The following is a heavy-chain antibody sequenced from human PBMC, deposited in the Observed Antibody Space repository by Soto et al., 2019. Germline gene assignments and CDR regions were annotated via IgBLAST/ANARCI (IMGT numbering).Heavy chain of an antibody. CDR2: INTYSGKT. V-gene: IGHV1-18*04. D-gene: IGHD1-26*01. J-gene: IGHJ6*01. CDR1: GYTFNSHG. CDR3: ARGPGGATKPYYYYAMDV. Sequence: QVHLVQSGGEVKKPGTSVKVSCKDSGYTFNSHGISWVRQAPGQGLEWMGWINTYSGKTNYAQKFQGRVTMTTTTPTNTTYLELRSLRSGDTAVYYCARGPGGATKPYYYYAMDVWGQGTPITVSS.